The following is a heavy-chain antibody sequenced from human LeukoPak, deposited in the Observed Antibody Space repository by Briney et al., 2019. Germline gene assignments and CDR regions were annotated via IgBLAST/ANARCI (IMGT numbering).Heavy chain of an antibody. V-gene: IGHV4-39*01. J-gene: IGHJ5*02. CDR1: GGSISSSSYY. CDR3: ARQGITIFGPFDP. Sequence: PSETLSLTCTVSGGSISSSSYYWGWIRQSPGKGLEWIGSIYYSGSTYYNPSLKSRVTISVDTSKNQFSLKLSSVTAADTAVYYCARQGITIFGPFDPWGQGTLVTVSS. D-gene: IGHD3-3*01. CDR2: IYYSGST.